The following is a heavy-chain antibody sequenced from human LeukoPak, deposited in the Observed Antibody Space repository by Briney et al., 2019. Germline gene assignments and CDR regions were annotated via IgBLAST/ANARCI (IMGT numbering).Heavy chain of an antibody. CDR1: GFSLSTNGVG. D-gene: IGHD3-3*02. CDR2: IYWDDDK. Sequence: SGPTLVKPTQTLTLTCTFFGFSLSTNGVGVGWIRQPPGKALEWLTFIYWDDDKRYSPSLKRRLTITKDTSKNQVVLTMTNMDPVDTATYYCAHVHFPGWFDPWGQGTLVTVSS. J-gene: IGHJ5*02. V-gene: IGHV2-5*02. CDR3: AHVHFPGWFDP.